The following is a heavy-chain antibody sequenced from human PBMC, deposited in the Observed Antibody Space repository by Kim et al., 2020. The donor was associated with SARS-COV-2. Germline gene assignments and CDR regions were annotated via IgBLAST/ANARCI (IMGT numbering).Heavy chain of an antibody. Sequence: GGSLRLSCAASGFTFSSYSMNWVRQAPGKGLEWVSSISSSSSYIYYADSVKGRFTISRDNAKNSLYLQMNSLRAEDTAVYYCARDSLYSSSWYLSYWNVEKDCDDLDVWGQGTPVTVSS. CDR2: ISSSSSYI. CDR3: ARDSLYSSSWYLSYWNVEKDCDDLDV. V-gene: IGHV3-21*01. D-gene: IGHD6-13*01. J-gene: IGHJ6*02. CDR1: GFTFSSYS.